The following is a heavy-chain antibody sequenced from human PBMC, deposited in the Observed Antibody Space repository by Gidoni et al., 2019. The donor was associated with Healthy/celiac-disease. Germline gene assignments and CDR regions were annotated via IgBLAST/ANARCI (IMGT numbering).Heavy chain of an antibody. CDR2: IWDDGSNK. V-gene: IGHV3-33*01. CDR1: GFTFSSYG. D-gene: IGHD2-21*02. J-gene: IGHJ4*02. CDR3: ARDRVGVVTASPFLRY. Sequence: QVQLVESGGGVVQPGRSLRLSCAASGFTFSSYGMHWVRQAPGKGLEWVAVIWDDGSNKDCADSGKGRFTISRDNSKNTLYLQMNSLRAEDTAVYYCARDRVGVVTASPFLRYWGQGTLVTVSS.